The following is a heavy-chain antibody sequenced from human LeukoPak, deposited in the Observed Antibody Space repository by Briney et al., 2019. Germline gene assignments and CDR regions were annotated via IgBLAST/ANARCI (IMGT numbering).Heavy chain of an antibody. V-gene: IGHV4-59*01. J-gene: IGHJ6*03. D-gene: IGHD3-3*01. CDR2: IYYSGST. Sequence: SETLSLTCTVSGGSIRGYYWSWVRQPPGKGLEWIGYIYYSGSTNYNPSLKSRVTISVDTSKNQFPLKLSSVTAADTAVYYCARGYDFWSVPGGYYYYYYTDAWGKGTTVTVSS. CDR1: GGSIRGYY. CDR3: ARGYDFWSVPGGYYYYYYTDA.